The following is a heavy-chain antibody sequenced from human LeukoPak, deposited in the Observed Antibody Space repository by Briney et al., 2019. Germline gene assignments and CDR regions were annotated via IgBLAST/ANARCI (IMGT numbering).Heavy chain of an antibody. V-gene: IGHV4-61*02. D-gene: IGHD4-17*01. CDR2: IYTSGST. J-gene: IGHJ4*02. CDR3: ARDRHLDYEGFDY. CDR1: GGSISSGSYY. Sequence: SQTLSLTCTVSGGSISSGSYYWSWIRQPAGKGLEWIGRIYTSGSTNYNPSLKSRVTISVDTSKNRFSLKLSSETAADTAVYYCARDRHLDYEGFDYWGQGTLVTVSS.